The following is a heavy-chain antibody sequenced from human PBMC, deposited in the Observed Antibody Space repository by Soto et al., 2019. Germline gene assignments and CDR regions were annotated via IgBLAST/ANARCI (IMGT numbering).Heavy chain of an antibody. CDR3: ARHEEGSGYCSSTSCNDLVFDY. CDR1: GGSISSSSYY. J-gene: IGHJ4*02. D-gene: IGHD2-2*01. V-gene: IGHV4-39*01. CDR2: IYYSGST. Sequence: SETLSLTCTVSGGSISSSSYYWGWIRQPPGKGLEWIGSIYYSGSTYYNPSLKSRVTISVDTSKNQFSLKLSSVTAADTAVYYCARHEEGSGYCSSTSCNDLVFDYWGQGALVTVSS.